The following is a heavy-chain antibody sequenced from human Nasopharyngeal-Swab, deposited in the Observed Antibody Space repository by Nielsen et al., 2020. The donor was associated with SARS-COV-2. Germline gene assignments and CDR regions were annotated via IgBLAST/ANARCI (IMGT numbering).Heavy chain of an antibody. J-gene: IGHJ5*02. D-gene: IGHD6-13*01. CDR3: ARGVYRGWFDP. CDR1: GFTFSSYA. V-gene: IGHV3-23*01. Sequence: GESLKISCAASGFTFSSYAMSWVRQAPGKGLEWVSAISGSGGSTYYADSVKGRFTISRDNSKNTLYLQMNSLRAEDTAVYYCARGVYRGWFDPWGQGTLVTVSS. CDR2: ISGSGGST.